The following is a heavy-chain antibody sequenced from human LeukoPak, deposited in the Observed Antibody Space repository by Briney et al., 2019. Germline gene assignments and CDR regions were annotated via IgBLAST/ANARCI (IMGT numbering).Heavy chain of an antibody. V-gene: IGHV4-59*07. CDR1: GGSISSSY. CDR2: IYYSGST. D-gene: IGHD4-23*01. CDR3: ARGGYGGYRFDY. J-gene: IGHJ4*02. Sequence: SDTLSLTCTVSGGSISSSYWSWIRQPPGKGLEWIGYIYYSGSTNYNPSLKSRVTISVDTSKNQFSLKLTSVTAADTAVYYCARGGYGGYRFDYWGPGTLVTVSS.